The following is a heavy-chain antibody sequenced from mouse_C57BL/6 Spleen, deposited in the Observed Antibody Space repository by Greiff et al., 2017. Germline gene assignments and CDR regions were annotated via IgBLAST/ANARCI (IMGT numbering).Heavy chain of an antibody. J-gene: IGHJ4*01. CDR2: IYPRDGST. CDR1: GYTFTSYD. D-gene: IGHD3-3*01. V-gene: IGHV1-85*01. CDR3: ARLGDYYAMDY. Sequence: VQLQQSGPELVKPGASVKLSCKASGYTFTSYDINWVKPRPGQGLEWIGWIYPRDGSTKYNEKFKGKATLTVDTSSSTAYMELHSLTSEDSAVYFCARLGDYYAMDYWGQGTSVTVSA.